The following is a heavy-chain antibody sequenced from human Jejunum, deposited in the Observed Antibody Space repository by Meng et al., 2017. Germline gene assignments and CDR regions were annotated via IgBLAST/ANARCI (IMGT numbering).Heavy chain of an antibody. Sequence: QLQEPGPGVVKPSETLSLTCTVSGCSRSGHYWSWIRQPPGKGLEWIGHIYYSGNTNYNPSLKSRVTLSLHTSENQFSLQLNSVTAADTAVYYCASAGSSGWNWYFGLWGRGTLVTVSS. J-gene: IGHJ2*01. V-gene: IGHV4-59*11. D-gene: IGHD6-19*01. CDR2: IYYSGNT. CDR3: ASAGSSGWNWYFGL. CDR1: GCSRSGHY.